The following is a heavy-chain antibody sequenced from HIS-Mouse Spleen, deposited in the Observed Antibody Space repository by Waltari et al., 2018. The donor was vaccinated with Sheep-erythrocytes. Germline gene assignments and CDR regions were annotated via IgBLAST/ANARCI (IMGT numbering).Heavy chain of an antibody. J-gene: IGHJ3*02. V-gene: IGHV3-21*01. CDR2: ISSSSSYI. D-gene: IGHD1-1*01. CDR3: ARDTGTDAFDI. CDR1: GFTFSSYS. Sequence: EVQLVESGGGLVKPGGSLRLSCAASGFTFSSYSMNWVRQAPGKGLGWVSSISSSSSYIYYADSVKGLFTISRDNAKNSLYLQMNSLRAEDTAVYYCARDTGTDAFDIWGQGTMVTVSS.